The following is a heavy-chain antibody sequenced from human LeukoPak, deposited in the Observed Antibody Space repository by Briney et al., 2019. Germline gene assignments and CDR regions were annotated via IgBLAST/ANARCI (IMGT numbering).Heavy chain of an antibody. CDR1: GGSISNTNW. D-gene: IGHD2-8*01. CDR3: SRENGAFSPFGY. V-gene: IGHV4-4*02. J-gene: IGHJ4*02. CDR2: ISLTGLT. Sequence: SETLSLICAVSGGSISNTNWWSWVRQPPGQGLEWIGEISLTGLTHYNPSLESRVTVSLDKSKNQLSLSLTSVTAADTAVYYCSRENGAFSPFGYWGQGTLVTVLS.